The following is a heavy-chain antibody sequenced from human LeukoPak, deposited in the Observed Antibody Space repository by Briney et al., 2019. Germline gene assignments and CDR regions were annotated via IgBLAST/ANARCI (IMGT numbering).Heavy chain of an antibody. CDR2: IGSASGTK. V-gene: IGHV3-23*01. J-gene: IGHJ4*02. D-gene: IGHD3-22*01. CDR1: GFTVSSNY. CDR3: AKVWVTYYDRGIFDS. Sequence: GGSLRLSCAASGFTVSSNYMSWVRQAPGKGLEWVAAIGSASGTKYYADSVKGRFAISRDDSKSTLYLQMSSLRGEDTAAYYCAKVWVTYYDRGIFDSWGQGTRVTVSS.